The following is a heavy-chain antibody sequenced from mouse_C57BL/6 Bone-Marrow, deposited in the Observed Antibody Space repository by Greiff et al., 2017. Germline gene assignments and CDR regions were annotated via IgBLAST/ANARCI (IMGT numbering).Heavy chain of an antibody. D-gene: IGHD2-10*01. J-gene: IGHJ3*01. CDR3: ASSAYYYFAY. V-gene: IGHV1-4*01. Sequence: VKLQESGAELARPGASVKMSCKASGYTFTSYTMHWVKQRPGQGLEWIGYINPSSGYTKYNQKFKDKATLTADKSSSTAYMQLGSLTSEDPAVYYCASSAYYYFAYGCQGPLVTVSA. CDR1: GYTFTSYT. CDR2: INPSSGYT.